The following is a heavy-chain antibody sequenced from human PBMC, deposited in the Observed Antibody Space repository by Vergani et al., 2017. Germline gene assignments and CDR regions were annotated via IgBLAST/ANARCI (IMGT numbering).Heavy chain of an antibody. J-gene: IGHJ4*02. CDR3: ARGTGYSSGWSGY. CDR2: ISYDGSNK. D-gene: IGHD6-19*01. CDR1: GFTFSSYA. V-gene: IGHV3-30*01. Sequence: VQLLESGGGLVQPGGSLRLSCAASGFTFSSYAMHWVRQAPGKGLEWVAVISYDGSNKYYADSVKGRFTISRDNSKNTLYLQMNSLRAEDTAVYYCARGTGYSSGWSGYWGQGTLVTVSS.